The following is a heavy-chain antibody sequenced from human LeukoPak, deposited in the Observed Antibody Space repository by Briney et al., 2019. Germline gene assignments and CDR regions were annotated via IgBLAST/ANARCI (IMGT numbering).Heavy chain of an antibody. J-gene: IGHJ4*02. CDR1: GGSISSSSYY. CDR3: ARLGAGTTDY. Sequence: PSETLSLTCTVSGGSISSSSYYWGWIRQPPGKGLAWIGSIYYSGSTYYNPSLKSRVTISVDTSKNQFSLKLSSVTAADTAVYYCARLGAGTTDYWGQGTLVTVSS. D-gene: IGHD1-1*01. CDR2: IYYSGST. V-gene: IGHV4-39*01.